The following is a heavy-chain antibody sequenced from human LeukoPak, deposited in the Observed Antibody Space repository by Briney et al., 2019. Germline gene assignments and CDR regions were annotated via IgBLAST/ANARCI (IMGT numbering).Heavy chain of an antibody. D-gene: IGHD3-22*01. CDR2: IIPIFGTA. V-gene: IGHV1-69*05. CDR1: GYTFTSYG. Sequence: GASVKVSCKASGYTFTSYGISWVRQAPGQGLEWMGGIIPIFGTANYAQKFQGRVTITTDESTSTAYMELSSLRSEDTAVYYCARGQGGSGYYYAYFDYWGQGTLVTVSS. CDR3: ARGQGGSGYYYAYFDY. J-gene: IGHJ4*02.